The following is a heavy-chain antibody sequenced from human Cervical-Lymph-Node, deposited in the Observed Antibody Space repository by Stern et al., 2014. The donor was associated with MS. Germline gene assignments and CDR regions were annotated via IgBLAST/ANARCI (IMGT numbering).Heavy chain of an antibody. CDR3: ARSSGSYAIMDY. CDR2: IYHSGST. J-gene: IGHJ4*02. Sequence: QVQLQESGPGLVKPSETLSLTCTVSGGSISAYYWNWIRQPQGKGLEWIGYIYHSGSTKYNPSLKSRVTISVDTSKNQFSLKLSSVTAADTAVYYCARSSGSYAIMDYWGQGTLVTVSS. CDR1: GGSISAYY. D-gene: IGHD1-26*01. V-gene: IGHV4-59*01.